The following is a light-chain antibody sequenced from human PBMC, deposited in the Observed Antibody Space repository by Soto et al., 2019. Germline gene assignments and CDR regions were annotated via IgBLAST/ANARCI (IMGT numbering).Light chain of an antibody. CDR1: SSDIGAGYD. V-gene: IGLV1-51*01. J-gene: IGLJ1*01. CDR3: GSWDSSRSAYV. Sequence: QSVLTQPPSVSGAPGQRVTISCTGSSSDIGAGYDVHWYQQLPGTAPKLLIYDDNKRPSGIPDRFSGSKSGTSATLGITGFQTGDEADYYCGSWDSSRSAYVFGTGTKLTVL. CDR2: DDN.